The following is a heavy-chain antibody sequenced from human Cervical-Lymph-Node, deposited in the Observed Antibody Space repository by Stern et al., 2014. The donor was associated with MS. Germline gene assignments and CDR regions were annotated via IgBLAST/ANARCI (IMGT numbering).Heavy chain of an antibody. CDR3: ASQMGDYGGNSA. CDR2: IYYSGST. D-gene: IGHD4-23*01. J-gene: IGHJ5*02. CDR1: AGSISSYY. V-gene: IGHV4-59*01. Sequence: VQLVESGPGLVKPSETLSLTCTVSAGSISSYYWSWIRQPPGKGLEWIGYIYYSGSTNYNPSFKSRVTISVDTSKNQLSLKLSSVTAADTAVYYCASQMGDYGGNSAWGQGSLVTVSS.